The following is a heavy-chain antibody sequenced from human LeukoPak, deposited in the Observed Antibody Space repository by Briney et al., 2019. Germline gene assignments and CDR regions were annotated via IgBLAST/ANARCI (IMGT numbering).Heavy chain of an antibody. Sequence: GASVKVSCKASGYTFTGYYMHWVRQAPGQGLEWMGWINPNSGGTNYAQKFQDRVTMTRDTSISTAYMELSRLRSDDTAVYYCARVPRRTGTTYFDYWGQGTLVTVSS. CDR1: GYTFTGYY. J-gene: IGHJ4*02. CDR3: ARVPRRTGTTYFDY. D-gene: IGHD1-7*01. V-gene: IGHV1-2*02. CDR2: INPNSGGT.